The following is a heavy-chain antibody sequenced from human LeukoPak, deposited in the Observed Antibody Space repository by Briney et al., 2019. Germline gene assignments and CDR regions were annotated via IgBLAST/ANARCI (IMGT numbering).Heavy chain of an antibody. V-gene: IGHV3-48*03. Sequence: PGGSLRLSCAASGFTFSSYEMNWVRQAPGKGLEWVSYISSSGSTIYYADSVKGRFTISRDNAKNILYLQMNSLRAEDTAVYYCAKDRCSNGIGCYYYYMDVWGKGTTVTISS. CDR1: GFTFSSYE. D-gene: IGHD2-8*01. CDR3: AKDRCSNGIGCYYYYMDV. J-gene: IGHJ6*03. CDR2: ISSSGSTI.